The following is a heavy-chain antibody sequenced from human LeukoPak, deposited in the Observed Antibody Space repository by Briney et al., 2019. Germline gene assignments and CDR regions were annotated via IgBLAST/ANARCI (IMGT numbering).Heavy chain of an antibody. CDR3: AREFTIFASGWFDP. CDR2: IYTSGST. CDR1: GGSISSYY. J-gene: IGHJ5*02. V-gene: IGHV4-4*07. Sequence: NPSETLSLTCTVSGGSISSYYWSWIRQPAGKGLEWIGRIYTSGSTNYNPSLKSRVTMSVDTSKNQFSLKLSSVTAADTAVYYCAREFTIFASGWFDPWAREPWSPSPQ. D-gene: IGHD3-3*01.